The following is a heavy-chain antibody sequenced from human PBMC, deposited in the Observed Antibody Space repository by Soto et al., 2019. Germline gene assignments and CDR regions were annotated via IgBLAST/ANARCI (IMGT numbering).Heavy chain of an antibody. Sequence: PGGSLRLSCTASGFTFGDYAMIWFRQAPGKGLEWVGFITSKAYGGTTEYAATVKGRFTISRDDSKSIAYLQMNSLKTDDTAVYYCSRVPPNNRGAHFDYWGQGTLVTVSS. CDR1: GFTFGDYA. J-gene: IGHJ4*02. CDR3: SRVPPNNRGAHFDY. D-gene: IGHD3-10*01. CDR2: ITSKAYGGTT. V-gene: IGHV3-49*03.